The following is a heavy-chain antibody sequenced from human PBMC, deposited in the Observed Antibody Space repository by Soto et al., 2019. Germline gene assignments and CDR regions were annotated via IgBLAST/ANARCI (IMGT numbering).Heavy chain of an antibody. CDR1: GGSISSYY. J-gene: IGHJ4*02. Sequence: SETLSLTCTVSGGSISSYYWSWIRQPPGKGLEWIGYIYYSGSTNYNPSLKSRVTISVDTSKNQFSLKLSSVTAADTAVYYCARHLSEQLVYFDYWGQGTLVTVSS. CDR3: ARHLSEQLVYFDY. D-gene: IGHD6-13*01. V-gene: IGHV4-59*08. CDR2: IYYSGST.